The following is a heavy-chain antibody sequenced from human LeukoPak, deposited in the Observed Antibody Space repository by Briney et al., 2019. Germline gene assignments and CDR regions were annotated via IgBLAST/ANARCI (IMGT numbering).Heavy chain of an antibody. CDR3: ARTELVRGMDV. D-gene: IGHD6-13*01. V-gene: IGHV3-30*02. J-gene: IGHJ6*02. Sequence: GGSLRLSCAASGFAFSNYGIHWVCQGPGKGLEWVAFIQYDGSNRYYADSVKGRFTISRDNAKNSLYLQMNSLRAEDTAVYYCARTELVRGMDVWGQGTTVTVSS. CDR1: GFAFSNYG. CDR2: IQYDGSNR.